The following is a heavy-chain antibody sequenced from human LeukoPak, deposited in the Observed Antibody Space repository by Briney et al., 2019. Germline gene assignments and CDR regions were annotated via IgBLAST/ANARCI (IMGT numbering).Heavy chain of an antibody. CDR3: ARDYLGMDV. V-gene: IGHV3-33*01. Sequence: QTGGSLGLSCAASGFTFSSYGMHWVRQAPGKGLEWVAVIWYDGSNKYYADSVKGRFTISRDNSKNTLYLQMNSLRAEDTAVYYCARDYLGMDVWGQGTTVTVSS. CDR1: GFTFSSYG. D-gene: IGHD3-16*02. CDR2: IWYDGSNK. J-gene: IGHJ6*02.